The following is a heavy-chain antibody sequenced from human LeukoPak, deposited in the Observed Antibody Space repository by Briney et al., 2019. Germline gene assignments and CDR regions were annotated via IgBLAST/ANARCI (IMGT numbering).Heavy chain of an antibody. D-gene: IGHD2-15*01. Sequence: SETLSLPCTVSGVSISSSNYYWVWIRQPPGKGLEWIGNIYYSGSTYYNPSLKSRVTISVDTSKNQFSLKLSSVTAADQAVYYCAGCRYCSCSSCYAGGCWFEPWGQGTLVTVSS. CDR2: IYYSGST. CDR1: GVSISSSNYY. V-gene: IGHV4-39*01. J-gene: IGHJ5*02. CDR3: AGCRYCSCSSCYAGGCWFEP.